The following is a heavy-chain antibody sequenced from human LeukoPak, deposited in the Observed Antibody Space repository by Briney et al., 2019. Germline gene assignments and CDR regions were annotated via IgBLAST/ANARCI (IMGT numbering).Heavy chain of an antibody. J-gene: IGHJ4*02. CDR1: GFTFSSYA. Sequence: GGSLRLSCAASGFTFSSYAMSWVRQAPGKGLEWVSAISGSGGTTYYADSVKGRFTISSDNSKNTLYLQMNSLRAEDTAIYYCAKRGAEVGATVAPGDYWGQGTLVTVSS. CDR3: AKRGAEVGATVAPGDY. CDR2: ISGSGGTT. V-gene: IGHV3-23*01. D-gene: IGHD1-26*01.